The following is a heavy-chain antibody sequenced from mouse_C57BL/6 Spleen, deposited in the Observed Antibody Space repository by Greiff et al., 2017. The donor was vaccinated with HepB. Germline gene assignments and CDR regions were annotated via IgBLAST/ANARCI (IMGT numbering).Heavy chain of an antibody. V-gene: IGHV1-55*01. CDR2: IYPGSGST. CDR1: GYTFTSYW. D-gene: IGHD1-1*01. CDR3: ARSTTVVGDAIDY. J-gene: IGHJ4*01. Sequence: QVQLQQPGAELVKPGASVKMSCKASGYTFTSYWITWVKQRPGQGLEWIGDIYPGSGSTNYNEKFKSKATLTVDTSSSTAYMQLSSLTSEDTAVYYCARSTTVVGDAIDYWGQGTSVTVSS.